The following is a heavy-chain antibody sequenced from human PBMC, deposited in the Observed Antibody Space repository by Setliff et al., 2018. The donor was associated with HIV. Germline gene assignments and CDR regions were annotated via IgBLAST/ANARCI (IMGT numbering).Heavy chain of an antibody. CDR1: RVSISSSVDY. CDR2: IYYTGSA. Sequence: SETLSLTCTVSRVSISSSVDYWGWIRQPPGKGLEWIGDIYYTGSAYYNPSLKSRVTISVDTSKNKFSLRLSPVTAADTAVYYCARGSYDIVGDTWSPDYNYFGMDVWGQGTTVTVSS. J-gene: IGHJ6*02. V-gene: IGHV4-39*07. D-gene: IGHD1-26*01. CDR3: ARGSYDIVGDTWSPDYNYFGMDV.